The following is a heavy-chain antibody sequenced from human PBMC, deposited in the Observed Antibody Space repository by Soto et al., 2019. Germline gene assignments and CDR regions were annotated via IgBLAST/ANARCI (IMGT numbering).Heavy chain of an antibody. J-gene: IGHJ2*01. Sequence: EVHLVESGGGLVQPGGSLRLSCAASEFIFSTYWMSWVRQAPGKGLEWVATIKQEGSETYYVDSVEGRFTISRDNAKKSLHLQMNSLRVEDTAVYYWARQGRGRFTWYFVLWGRGTLVTVSS. V-gene: IGHV3-7*01. D-gene: IGHD3-3*01. CDR1: EFIFSTYW. CDR3: ARQGRGRFTWYFVL. CDR2: IKQEGSET.